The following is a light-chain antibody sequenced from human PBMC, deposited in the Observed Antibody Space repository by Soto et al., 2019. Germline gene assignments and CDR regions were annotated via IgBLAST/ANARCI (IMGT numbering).Light chain of an antibody. Sequence: EIVLTQSPGTLSLSPGERATLSCRASQSVRSNLAWYQHKPGQPPRLLIYDASTRATGIPGSFSGSGSGTDFTLTISNLQPEDFATYYCQQTYNTPRTFGQGTK. CDR3: QQTYNTPRT. V-gene: IGKV3-15*01. CDR2: DAS. J-gene: IGKJ1*01. CDR1: QSVRSN.